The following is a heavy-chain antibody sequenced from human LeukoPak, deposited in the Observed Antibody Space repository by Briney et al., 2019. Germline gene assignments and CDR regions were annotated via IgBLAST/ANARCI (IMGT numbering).Heavy chain of an antibody. CDR3: ARDPEGFGATYFDY. CDR1: GFPFSTFE. Sequence: TPGGSLRLSCAASGFPFSTFEMNWVRQAPGKGLEWVSSISRSASNIYYADSVKGRFTISRDNAKNSFYLQMNSLRAEDTAVFYCARDPEGFGATYFDYWGQGTLVTVSS. CDR2: ISRSASNI. D-gene: IGHD3-16*01. V-gene: IGHV3-21*01. J-gene: IGHJ4*02.